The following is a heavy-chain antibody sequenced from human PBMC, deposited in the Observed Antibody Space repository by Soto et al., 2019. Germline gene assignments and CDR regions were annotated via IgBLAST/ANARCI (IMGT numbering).Heavy chain of an antibody. CDR3: ASDFPFLTGYYKTFDY. CDR1: GFTFSSYA. CDR2: ISYDGSNK. Sequence: QVQLVESGGGVVQPGRSLRLSCAASGFTFSSYAMHWVRQAPGKGLEWVAVISYDGSNKYYADSVKGRFTISRDNSKNTLDLQMNSLRAEDTAVYYCASDFPFLTGYYKTFDYWGQGTLVTVSS. V-gene: IGHV3-30-3*01. D-gene: IGHD3-9*01. J-gene: IGHJ4*02.